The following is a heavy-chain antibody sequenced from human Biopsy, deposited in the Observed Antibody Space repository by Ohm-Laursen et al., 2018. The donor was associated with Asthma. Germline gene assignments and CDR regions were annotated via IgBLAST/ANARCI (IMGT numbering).Heavy chain of an antibody. J-gene: IGHJ6*02. CDR3: ARCQVGYSSGWSLLLKKIYYSGMDV. CDR1: GGTFSNFA. V-gene: IGHV1-69*05. D-gene: IGHD6-19*01. CDR2: IMTVFGTT. Sequence: SSVKVSCNAPGGTFSNFAISWVRQAPGQGLEWLGGIMTVFGTTNYAQKFQGRVTITTDESTSTAYMEVTSLRSEDTAIYYCARCQVGYSSGWSLLLKKIYYSGMDVWGQGTAVTVSS.